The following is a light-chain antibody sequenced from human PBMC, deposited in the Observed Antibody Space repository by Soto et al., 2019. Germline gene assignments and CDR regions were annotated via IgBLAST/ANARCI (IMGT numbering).Light chain of an antibody. CDR1: SSDVGGYNY. V-gene: IGLV2-11*01. CDR2: DVN. J-gene: IGLJ2*01. Sequence: QSVLTQPRSVSGSPGQSVTISCTGTSSDVGGYNYVSWYQQHPGKAPKLMVYDVNIRPSGVSHRFSGSKSGNAASLTISGLQAEDEADYSCASYTAASTMVFGGGTKVTVL. CDR3: ASYTAASTMV.